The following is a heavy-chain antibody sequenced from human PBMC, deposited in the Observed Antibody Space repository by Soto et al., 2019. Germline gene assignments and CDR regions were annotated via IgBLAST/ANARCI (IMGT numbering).Heavy chain of an antibody. CDR1: GGSISSSNW. J-gene: IGHJ6*02. D-gene: IGHD2-15*01. V-gene: IGHV4-4*02. Sequence: SETLSLTCAVSGGSISSSNWLSWFLQPPGKGLEWIGEIYHSGSTNYNPSLKSRVTISVDKSKNQFSLKLSSVTAADTAVYYCARDSEGDCSGGSCYKNGMDVWGQGTTVTVSS. CDR2: IYHSGST. CDR3: ARDSEGDCSGGSCYKNGMDV.